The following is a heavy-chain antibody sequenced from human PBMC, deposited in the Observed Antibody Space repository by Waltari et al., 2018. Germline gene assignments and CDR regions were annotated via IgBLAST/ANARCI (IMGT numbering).Heavy chain of an antibody. J-gene: IGHJ6*03. Sequence: QLQLQESGPGLVKPSETLSLTCSVSGASTTNSNSYWSWTRQPPGKGLEWIGSIYYRGSTYSSPSLKSRVTISLDTSKNQLSLKVSSVTVADTAIYFCARNMESPYNAPYYFYYMDVWGKGTTVTVSS. CDR2: IYYRGST. CDR1: GASTTNSNSY. D-gene: IGHD3-10*01. CDR3: ARNMESPYNAPYYFYYMDV. V-gene: IGHV4-39*01.